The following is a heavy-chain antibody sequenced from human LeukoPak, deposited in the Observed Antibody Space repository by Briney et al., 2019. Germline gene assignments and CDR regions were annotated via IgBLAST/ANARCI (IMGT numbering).Heavy chain of an antibody. J-gene: IGHJ6*03. D-gene: IGHD6-13*01. V-gene: IGHV4-34*01. CDR2: INHSGST. CDR3: ARGLRRWYDYMDV. Sequence: PSETLSLTCAVYGGSFSGYYWSWIRQPPGKGLEWIGEINHSGSTNYNPSLKSRVTISVDTSKNQFSLKLSSVTAADTGVYYCARGLRRWYDYMDVWGKGTTVTVSS. CDR1: GGSFSGYY.